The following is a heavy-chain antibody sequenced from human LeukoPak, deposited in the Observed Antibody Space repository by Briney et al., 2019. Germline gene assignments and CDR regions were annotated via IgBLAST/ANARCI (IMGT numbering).Heavy chain of an antibody. Sequence: ASVKVSCKASGYTFTGYYMHWVRQAPGQGLEWMGWINPNSGGTNYAQKFQGRVTMTRDTSISTAHMELSRLRSDDTAVYYCARDYDYVWGSYRYEARWFDPWGQGTLVTVSS. CDR1: GYTFTGYY. CDR2: INPNSGGT. J-gene: IGHJ5*02. CDR3: ARDYDYVWGSYRYEARWFDP. D-gene: IGHD3-16*02. V-gene: IGHV1-2*02.